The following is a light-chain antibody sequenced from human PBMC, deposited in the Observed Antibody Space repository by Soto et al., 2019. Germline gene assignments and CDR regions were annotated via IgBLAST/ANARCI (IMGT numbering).Light chain of an antibody. J-gene: IGLJ3*02. V-gene: IGLV1-40*01. CDR3: QSYDRNLRGGV. CDR1: NIGAAYD. Sequence: QPVLAQPPSVSGAPGQRVTISCSNIGAAYDVHWYQQLPGTAPKLLMFNNSRRPSGVPDRFSGAKSGTSASLAITGLQAEDEADYYCQSYDRNLRGGVFGGWTKVTVL. CDR2: NNS.